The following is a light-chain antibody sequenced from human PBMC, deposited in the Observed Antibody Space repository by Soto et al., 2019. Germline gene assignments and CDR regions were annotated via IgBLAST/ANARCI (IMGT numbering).Light chain of an antibody. V-gene: IGKV1-39*01. CDR2: AAS. CDR3: QQSYTTPIT. CDR1: QTISSH. Sequence: DIQMTQSPSSLSASEGDRVTITYMASQTISSHLNWYQQKPGKAPNLLVYAASSLQSGVPSRFTGSGSGTDFTLTISSLQPEDFATYFCQQSYTTPITFGQGTRLEI. J-gene: IGKJ5*01.